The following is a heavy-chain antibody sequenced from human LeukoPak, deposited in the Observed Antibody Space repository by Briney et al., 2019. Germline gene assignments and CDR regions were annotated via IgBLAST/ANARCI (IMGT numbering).Heavy chain of an antibody. Sequence: ASVKVSCKASGYTFTSYDINWVRQATGQGLEWMGWMNPNSGNTGYAQKFQGRVTMTTDTSTSTAYMELGSLRSDDTAMYYCARSSGSGTYGYGNFDYWGQGTLVTVSS. CDR1: GYTFTSYD. CDR2: MNPNSGNT. V-gene: IGHV1-8*01. D-gene: IGHD3-10*01. J-gene: IGHJ4*02. CDR3: ARSSGSGTYGYGNFDY.